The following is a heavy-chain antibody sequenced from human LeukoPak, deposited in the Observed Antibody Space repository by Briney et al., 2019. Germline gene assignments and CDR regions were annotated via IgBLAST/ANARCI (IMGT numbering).Heavy chain of an antibody. CDR1: GFTFSSYG. V-gene: IGHV3-30*18. CDR3: AKEGSGYDWDHDAFDI. J-gene: IGHJ3*02. Sequence: PGGSLRLSCAASGFTFSSYGMHWVRQAPGKGLEWVAVISYDGSNKYYADSVKGRFTISRDNSKNTLYLQMNSLGAEDTAVYYCAKEGSGYDWDHDAFDIWGQGTMVTVSS. D-gene: IGHD5-12*01. CDR2: ISYDGSNK.